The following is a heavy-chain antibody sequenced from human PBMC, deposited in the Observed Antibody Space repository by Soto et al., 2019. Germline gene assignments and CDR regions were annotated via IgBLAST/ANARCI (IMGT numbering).Heavy chain of an antibody. CDR3: AKDRPGYYDFWSGYYSPRGPFDY. Sequence: QVQLVESGGGVVQPGRSLRLSCAASGFTFSSYGMHWVRQAPGKGLEWVAVISYDGSNKYYADSVKGRFTISRDNSKNTLYLQMNSLRAEDTAVYYCAKDRPGYYDFWSGYYSPRGPFDYWGQGTLVTVSS. CDR1: GFTFSSYG. J-gene: IGHJ4*02. CDR2: ISYDGSNK. V-gene: IGHV3-30*18. D-gene: IGHD3-3*01.